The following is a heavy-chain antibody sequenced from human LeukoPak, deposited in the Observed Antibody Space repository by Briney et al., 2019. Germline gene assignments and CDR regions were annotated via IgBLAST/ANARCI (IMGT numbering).Heavy chain of an antibody. Sequence: GGSLRLSCAASGFTFSSCTMSWVRQAPGKGLEWVSAISGSGGRPYYADSVKGRFTISRDNSKNTLYLQMNSLRAEDPAVYYCARHPEPGYCSSTSCHESYFDYWGQGTLVTVSS. CDR1: GFTFSSCT. CDR3: ARHPEPGYCSSTSCHESYFDY. J-gene: IGHJ4*02. CDR2: ISGSGGRP. V-gene: IGHV3-23*01. D-gene: IGHD2-2*01.